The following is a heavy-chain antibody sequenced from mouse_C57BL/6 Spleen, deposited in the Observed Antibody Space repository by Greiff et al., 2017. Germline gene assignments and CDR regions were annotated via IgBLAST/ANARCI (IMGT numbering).Heavy chain of an antibody. Sequence: QVQLQQPGAELVMPGASVKLSCKASGYTFTSYWMHWVKQRPGQGLEWIGEIDPSDSYHNYNQKFKGKSTLTVDKSSSTAYMQHSSLTSEDSAVYYCARLLRPPYAMDYWCQGTSVTASS. J-gene: IGHJ4*01. CDR1: GYTFTSYW. D-gene: IGHD1-2*01. CDR3: ARLLRPPYAMDY. CDR2: IDPSDSYH. V-gene: IGHV1-69*01.